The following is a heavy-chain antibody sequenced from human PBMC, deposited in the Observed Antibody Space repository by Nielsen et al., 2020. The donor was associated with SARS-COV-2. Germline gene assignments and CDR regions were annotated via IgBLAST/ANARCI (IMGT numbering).Heavy chain of an antibody. CDR3: ARDSMATADYYYYGMDV. V-gene: IGHV4-30-4*01. J-gene: IGHJ6*02. D-gene: IGHD5-24*01. CDR2: IYYSGST. Sequence: SETLSLTCTVSGGSISSGGYYWSWIRQPPGKGLEWIGYIYYSGSTYYNPSLKSRVTISVDTSKNQFSLKLSSVTAADTAVYYCARDSMATADYYYYGMDVWGQGTTVTVSS. CDR1: GGSISSGGYY.